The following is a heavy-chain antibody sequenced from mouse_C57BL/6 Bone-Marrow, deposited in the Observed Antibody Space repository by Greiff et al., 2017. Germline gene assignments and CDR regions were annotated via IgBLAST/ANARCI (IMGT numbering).Heavy chain of an antibody. CDR1: GYTFTNYW. V-gene: IGHV1-63*01. Sequence: VQLQQSGAELVRPGTSVTMSCTASGYTFTNYWIGWAKQRPGHGLEWIGDIYPGGGSTNYNEKFKGKATLTADKSSSTAYMQFSSLTSEDSAIYYCARHDYDPWFAYWGQGTLVTVSA. J-gene: IGHJ3*01. CDR3: ARHDYDPWFAY. D-gene: IGHD2-4*01. CDR2: IYPGGGST.